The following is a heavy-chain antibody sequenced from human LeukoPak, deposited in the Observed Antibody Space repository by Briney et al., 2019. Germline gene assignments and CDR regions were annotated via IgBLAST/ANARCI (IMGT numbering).Heavy chain of an antibody. CDR3: ARGDYYYSYYMDV. CDR2: IYYSGST. J-gene: IGHJ6*03. Sequence: SETLSLTCTASGGSFSTYYWNWIRQPPGKGLECIGYIYYSGSTNYNASLKSRVTLSVDTTKKQFSLKLSSVTAADTAMYYCARGDYYYSYYMDVWGKGTTVTVSS. CDR1: GGSFSTYY. V-gene: IGHV4-59*01.